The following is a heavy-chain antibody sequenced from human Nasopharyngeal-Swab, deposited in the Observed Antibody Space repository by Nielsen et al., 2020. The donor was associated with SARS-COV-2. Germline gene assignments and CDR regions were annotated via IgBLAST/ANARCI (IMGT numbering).Heavy chain of an antibody. J-gene: IGHJ6*02. CDR3: ARDRNGFIDYYYGMDV. CDR2: ISGDGSNT. D-gene: IGHD3-3*01. V-gene: IGHV3-74*01. CDR1: GFTLSSYW. Sequence: GESLKISCAASGFTLSSYWMHWVRQAPGKGLVWVSRISGDGSNTFYADSVKGRFTISRDNAKNSLYLQMNSLRAEDTAVYYCARDRNGFIDYYYGMDVWGQGATITVSS.